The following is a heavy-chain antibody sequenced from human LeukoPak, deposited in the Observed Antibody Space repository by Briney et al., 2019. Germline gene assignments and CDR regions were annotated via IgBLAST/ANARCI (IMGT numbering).Heavy chain of an antibody. J-gene: IGHJ5*02. CDR2: IYTSGST. Sequence: SETLSLTCTVSGGSISSYYWSWIRQPAGKGLEWIGRIYTSGSTNYNPSLKSRVIMSVDMSKNKFSLKLTSVTAADTAVYYCARIGSVWDNWFDPWGQGTLVTVSS. CDR3: ARIGSVWDNWFDP. D-gene: IGHD6-19*01. V-gene: IGHV4-4*07. CDR1: GGSISSYY.